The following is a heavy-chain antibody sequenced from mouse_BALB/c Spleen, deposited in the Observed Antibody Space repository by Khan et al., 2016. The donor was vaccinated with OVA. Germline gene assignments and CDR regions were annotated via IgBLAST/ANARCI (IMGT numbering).Heavy chain of an antibody. D-gene: IGHD3-2*02. CDR2: TYPGGGYT. Sequence: QVQLQQSGAELVRPGTSVKMSCKAAGYTFTNYWIGWVKQRPGHGLEWIGDTYPGGGYTNYNEKFKGKATLTADTSSSTAYMQLSGLTSEDSDICYCARGGAAQATWDYYDYWGQGTTLTVSS. CDR1: GYTFTNYW. V-gene: IGHV1-63*02. CDR3: ARGGAAQATWDYYDY. J-gene: IGHJ2*01.